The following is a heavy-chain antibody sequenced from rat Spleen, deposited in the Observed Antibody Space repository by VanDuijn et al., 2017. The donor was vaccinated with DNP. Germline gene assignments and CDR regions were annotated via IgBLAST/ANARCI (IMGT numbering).Heavy chain of an antibody. V-gene: IGHV5-31*01. CDR3: TRATGFDY. J-gene: IGHJ2*01. CDR1: GFTFNNYW. CDR2: ITSSGGST. Sequence: EVQLVESGGDLVQPGRSLKLSCVASGFTFNNYWMTWIRQVPGKGLEWVASITSSGGSTYYPDSVKGRFTISRDNAKNTLYLQMNSLRSEDTATYYCTRATGFDYWGQGVMVTVSP. D-gene: IGHD4-2*01.